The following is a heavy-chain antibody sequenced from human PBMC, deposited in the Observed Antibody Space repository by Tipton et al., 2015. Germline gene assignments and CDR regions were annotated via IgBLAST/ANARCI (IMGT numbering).Heavy chain of an antibody. D-gene: IGHD5-18*01. V-gene: IGHV3-53*01. CDR3: ARDSFGYYSFDS. CDR2: VYSGGSS. J-gene: IGHJ4*02. Sequence: GSLRLSCAASGFTVSNNYMTWVRQAPGKGLEWLSVVYSGGSSDYADSVRGRFIISRDKSKNMIYLEMNSLRAEDTAVYYCARDSFGYYSFDSWGPGTLVTVSS. CDR1: GFTVSNNY.